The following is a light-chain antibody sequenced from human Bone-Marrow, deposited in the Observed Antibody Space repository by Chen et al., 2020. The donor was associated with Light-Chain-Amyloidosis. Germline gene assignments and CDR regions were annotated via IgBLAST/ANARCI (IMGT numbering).Light chain of an antibody. V-gene: IGLV3-21*02. J-gene: IGLJ3*02. CDR3: QVWDRSSGRPV. CDR1: NIGSTS. CDR2: DDS. Sequence: SYVLTQPSSVSVAPGQTATIACGGNNIGSTSVHWYQQTPGQAPLLVVYDDSDRPSGIPERLSGSNSGNTATLTISRVEAGEEADYYCQVWDRSSGRPVFGGGTKLTVL.